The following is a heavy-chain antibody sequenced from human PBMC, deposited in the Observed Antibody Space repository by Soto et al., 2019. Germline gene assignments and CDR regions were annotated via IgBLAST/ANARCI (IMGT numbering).Heavy chain of an antibody. J-gene: IGHJ4*02. CDR1: GYTFTSYY. Sequence: ASVKVSCKASGYTFTSYYMHWVRQAPGQGLEWMGIINPSGGSTSYAQKFQGRDTMTRDTSTSTVYMELSSLRSEDTAVYYCARLPNRYCTNGVCFDYWGQGTLVTVSS. CDR3: ARLPNRYCTNGVCFDY. D-gene: IGHD2-8*01. CDR2: INPSGGST. V-gene: IGHV1-46*03.